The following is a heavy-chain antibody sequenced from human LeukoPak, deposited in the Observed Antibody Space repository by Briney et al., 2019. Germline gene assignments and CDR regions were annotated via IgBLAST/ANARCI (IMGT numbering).Heavy chain of an antibody. CDR3: AREIAVAGNIYFDY. J-gene: IGHJ4*02. CDR2: ISYDGSNK. CDR1: GFTFSSYA. D-gene: IGHD6-19*01. V-gene: IGHV3-30*04. Sequence: QSGGSLRLSCAASGFTFSSYAMHWVRQAPGKGLEWVAVISYDGSNKYYADSVKGRFTISRDNSKNTLYLQMNSLRAEDTAVYYCAREIAVAGNIYFDYWGQGTLVTVSS.